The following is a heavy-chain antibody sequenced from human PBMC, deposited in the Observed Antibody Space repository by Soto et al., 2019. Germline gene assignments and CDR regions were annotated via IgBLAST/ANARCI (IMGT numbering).Heavy chain of an antibody. J-gene: IGHJ3*02. D-gene: IGHD5-12*01. CDR2: ISGSGFI. CDR1: GFSFSSSE. CDR3: AKERGPDIKATIVGDM. V-gene: IGHV3-48*03. Sequence: PGGSLRLSCVASGFSFSSSEMNWVRQAPGKGLEWVSYISGSGFIYYADAVKGRFTISRDNAKNSLYLQMNSLRVEDTAVYYCAKERGPDIKATIVGDMWGQGTMVTVSS.